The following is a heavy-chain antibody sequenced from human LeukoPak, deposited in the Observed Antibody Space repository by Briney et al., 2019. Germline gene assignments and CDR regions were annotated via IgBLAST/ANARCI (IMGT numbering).Heavy chain of an antibody. Sequence: SSETLSLTCTVSGGSISSYYWSWIRQPPGKGLEWIGYIYYSGSTNYNPSLKSRVTISVDTSKNQFSLKLSSVTAADTAVYYCARGLDYDFWSGFNFDYWGQGTLVTVSS. J-gene: IGHJ4*02. CDR2: IYYSGST. D-gene: IGHD3-3*01. CDR3: ARGLDYDFWSGFNFDY. CDR1: GGSISSYY. V-gene: IGHV4-59*01.